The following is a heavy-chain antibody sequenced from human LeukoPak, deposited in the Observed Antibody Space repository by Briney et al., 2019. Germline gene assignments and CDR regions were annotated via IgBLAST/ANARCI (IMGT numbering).Heavy chain of an antibody. CDR2: IRNDGSGK. V-gene: IGHV3-7*01. D-gene: IGHD4-11*01. Sequence: GGSLRLSCAASGFTFSYHWMSWVRQAPGKGLEWEANIRNDGSGKNYVDSVKGRFTISRDNAKNSLYLQMNSLRAEDTGVYYCATDPYSNWDYWGQGVLVTVSS. CDR1: GFTFSYHW. CDR3: ATDPYSNWDY. J-gene: IGHJ4*02.